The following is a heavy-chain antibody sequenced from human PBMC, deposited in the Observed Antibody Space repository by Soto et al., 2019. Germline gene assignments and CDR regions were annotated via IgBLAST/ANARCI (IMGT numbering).Heavy chain of an antibody. Sequence: GASVKVSCKASGYTFTSYAMHWVRQAPGQRLEWMGWINAGNGNTEYSQKFQGRVTITRDTSASTAYMELSSLRSEDTAVYYCARGQYCSSTSCYFLPAYYYYYMDVWGKGTTVTVSS. CDR2: INAGNGNT. CDR3: ARGQYCSSTSCYFLPAYYYYYMDV. J-gene: IGHJ6*03. V-gene: IGHV1-3*01. CDR1: GYTFTSYA. D-gene: IGHD2-2*01.